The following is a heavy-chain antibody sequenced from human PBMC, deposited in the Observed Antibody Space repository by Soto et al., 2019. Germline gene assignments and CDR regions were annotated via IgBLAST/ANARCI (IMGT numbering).Heavy chain of an antibody. CDR1: GGSISSGDNF. J-gene: IGHJ4*02. V-gene: IGHV4-30-4*01. D-gene: IGHD5-12*01. CDR3: ARDGRNGYKD. CDR2: IYYSGST. Sequence: SETLSLTCTVSGGSISSGDNFWCWIRQPPGKSLEWIGYIYYSGSTYYNPSLKSRVTISMHTSKNQFSLMLSSVTAADTAVYYCARDGRNGYKDWGQGTLVTVS.